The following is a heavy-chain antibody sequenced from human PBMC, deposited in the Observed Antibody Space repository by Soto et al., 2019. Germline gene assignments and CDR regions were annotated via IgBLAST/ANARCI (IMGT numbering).Heavy chain of an antibody. CDR2: ISSSSSTI. J-gene: IGHJ4*02. D-gene: IGHD5-18*01. Sequence: GGSLRLSCVASGFTFSSYSMNWVRQAPGKGLEWVSYISSSSSTIYYADSVKGRFTISRDNAKNSLYLQMNSLRAEDTAVYYCARPSDTAMVDYWGQGTLVTVSS. CDR1: GFTFSSYS. V-gene: IGHV3-48*04. CDR3: ARPSDTAMVDY.